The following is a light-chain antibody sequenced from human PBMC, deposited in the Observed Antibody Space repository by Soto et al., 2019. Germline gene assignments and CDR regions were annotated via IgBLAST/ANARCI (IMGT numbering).Light chain of an antibody. CDR1: SGDIGGYNY. Sequence: QSVLTQPASVSGSPGQSITISCTGTSGDIGGYNYVSWFQHHPGKAPKLMIYDVSNLPSGVSSRFSGSKSGNTASLTISGLQAEDEADYFCTSYTSSSTLGVFGTGTKLTVL. CDR3: TSYTSSSTLGV. CDR2: DVS. J-gene: IGLJ1*01. V-gene: IGLV2-14*03.